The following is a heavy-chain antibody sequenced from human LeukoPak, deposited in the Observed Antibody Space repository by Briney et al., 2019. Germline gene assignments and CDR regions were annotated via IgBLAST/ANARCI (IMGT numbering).Heavy chain of an antibody. J-gene: IGHJ6*03. V-gene: IGHV4-59*12. D-gene: IGHD6-19*01. CDR1: GGSISSYY. CDR3: ARGYSSGWYELYMDV. Sequence: SETLSLTCTVSGGSISSYYWSWIRQPPGKGLEWIGYIYYSGSTNYNPSLKSRVTISVDTSKNQFSLKLSSVTAADTAVYYCARGYSSGWYELYMDVWGKGTTVTISS. CDR2: IYYSGST.